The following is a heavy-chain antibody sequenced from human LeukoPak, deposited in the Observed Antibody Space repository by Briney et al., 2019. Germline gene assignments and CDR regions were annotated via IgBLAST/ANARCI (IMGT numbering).Heavy chain of an antibody. CDR2: ISSSGSTI. CDR3: ASQYDYVWGSPIGLDY. CDR1: GFTFSSYE. D-gene: IGHD3-16*01. Sequence: GGSLRLSCAASGFTFSSYEMNWVRQAPGKGLEWVSYISSSGSTIYYADSVKGRCTISGDNAKNSLYLQMNSLRAEDTAVYYCASQYDYVWGSPIGLDYWGQGIPVTVSS. V-gene: IGHV3-48*03. J-gene: IGHJ4*02.